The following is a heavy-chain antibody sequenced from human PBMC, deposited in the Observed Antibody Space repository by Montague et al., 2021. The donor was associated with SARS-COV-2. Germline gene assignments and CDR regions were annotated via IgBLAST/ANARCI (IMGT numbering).Heavy chain of an antibody. J-gene: IGHJ6*02. D-gene: IGHD3-10*01. V-gene: IGHV4-34*01. CDR1: SGSFRGYY. CDR2: INHSGST. CDR3: ARLGAITLVRGITKADFSNYGMDV. Sequence: SETLSLTCAVSSGSFRGYYWSWIRQPPGKGLEWIGEINHSGSTTYNPSLESRVFISVDTSNKQFSLKVTSVTAADTAVYYCARLGAITLVRGITKADFSNYGMDVWGQGTTVTVSS.